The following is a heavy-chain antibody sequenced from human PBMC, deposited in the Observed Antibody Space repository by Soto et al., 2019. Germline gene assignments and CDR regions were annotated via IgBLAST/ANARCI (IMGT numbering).Heavy chain of an antibody. D-gene: IGHD1-26*01. CDR3: ARSGSYYSYYYGMDV. CDR2: IWYDGSNK. V-gene: IGHV3-33*01. CDR1: GLTFRNFG. Sequence: GRPMRLSSAASGLTFRNFGMRWVRQAPGKGLEWVAVIWYDGSNKYYADSVKGRFTISRDNSKNTLYLQMNSLRAEDTAVYYCARSGSYYSYYYGMDVWGQGTTVTVSS. J-gene: IGHJ6*02.